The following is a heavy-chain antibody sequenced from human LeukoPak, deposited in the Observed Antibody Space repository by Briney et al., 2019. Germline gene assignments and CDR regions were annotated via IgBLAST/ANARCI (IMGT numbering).Heavy chain of an antibody. CDR1: GDSINSLDL. J-gene: IGHJ4*02. D-gene: IGHD3-22*01. V-gene: IGHV4-4*02. CDR3: AGLVGRYSSGLYYYYFDY. CDR2: MYLSGTT. Sequence: SETLSLTCTVSGDSINSLDLWSWVRQPPGEGLEWIEEMYLSGTTHSNPSVKSRVTISIDKSKNQLFLNLSSVTAADTAVYYCAGLVGRYSSGLYYYYFDYWGQGTLVTVSS.